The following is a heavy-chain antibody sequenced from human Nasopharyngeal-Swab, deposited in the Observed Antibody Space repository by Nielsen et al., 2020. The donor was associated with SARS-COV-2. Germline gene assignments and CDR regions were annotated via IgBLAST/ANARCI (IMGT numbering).Heavy chain of an antibody. V-gene: IGHV3-48*03. CDR3: ARGYCSSGSCYAKHYGMDV. Sequence: GESLKISCAASGLSFSNYEMNWVRQAPGKGLEWISYISTTTATIYYADSVKGRFTISRDNAKNSLYLQMNNLRAEDTAVYYCARGYCSSGSCYAKHYGMDVWGQGTTVTVSS. CDR1: GLSFSNYE. D-gene: IGHD2-15*01. CDR2: ISTTTATI. J-gene: IGHJ6*02.